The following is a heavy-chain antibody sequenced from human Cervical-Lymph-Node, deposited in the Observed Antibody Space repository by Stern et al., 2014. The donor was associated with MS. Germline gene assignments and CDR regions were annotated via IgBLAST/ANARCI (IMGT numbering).Heavy chain of an antibody. CDR1: GGSISSDNYY. V-gene: IGHV4-31*03. Sequence: VQLVESGPGLVKPSQTLSLTCTVSGGSISSDNYYWTWIRQHPGKGLEWIGPIYYSGTTYYNPSLKSRVSITVDTSQTLFSLRLSSVTAADTAVYYCARDHFTTSLDVWGHGTTVTVS. D-gene: IGHD3-22*01. J-gene: IGHJ6*02. CDR3: ARDHFTTSLDV. CDR2: IYYSGTT.